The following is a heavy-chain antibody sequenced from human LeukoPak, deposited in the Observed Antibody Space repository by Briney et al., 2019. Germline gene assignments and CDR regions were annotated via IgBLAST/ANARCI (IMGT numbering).Heavy chain of an antibody. V-gene: IGHV3-21*01. CDR2: INDNSRSI. D-gene: IGHD3-22*01. CDR3: AKSVNSYYDWFDS. CDR1: GFTFSSYS. J-gene: IGHJ5*01. Sequence: GGSLRLSCAASGFTFSSYSMNWVRQAPGKGLEWVSSINDNSRSIFYTDSLKGRFTVSRDNAKNSLYLQMNNLRAEDTAVYYCAKSVNSYYDWFDSWGQGTLVIVSS.